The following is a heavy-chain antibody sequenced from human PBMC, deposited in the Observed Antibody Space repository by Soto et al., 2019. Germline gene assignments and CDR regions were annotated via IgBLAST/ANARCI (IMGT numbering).Heavy chain of an antibody. CDR2: ISGGGDTT. CDR3: AKGRGGSGSLTPRFDF. CDR1: GFTFNHYA. D-gene: IGHD3-10*01. J-gene: IGHJ4*02. Sequence: EVQLLESGGGLVQPGGSLRLSCAASGFTFNHYALTWVRQAPGKGLEWVSAISGGGDTTSYADSVKGRFTVSRDGSKNPLYLQISSLRAEDTALDYCAKGRGGSGSLTPRFDFWGQGTLVTVSS. V-gene: IGHV3-23*01.